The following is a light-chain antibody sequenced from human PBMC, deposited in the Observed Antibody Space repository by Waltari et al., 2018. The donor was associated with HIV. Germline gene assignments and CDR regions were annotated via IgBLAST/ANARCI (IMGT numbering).Light chain of an antibody. Sequence: QSVLTQPPSASGTPGQRVTISCSGSRSNIGSNHVYWYQQIPGTAPKPLSYRNNQRPSGVPDRFSGSKSGTSASLAISGLRSEDEADYYCATWDDSLSGWVFSGGTKLTVL. CDR1: RSNIGSNH. V-gene: IGLV1-47*01. CDR3: ATWDDSLSGWV. CDR2: RNN. J-gene: IGLJ3*02.